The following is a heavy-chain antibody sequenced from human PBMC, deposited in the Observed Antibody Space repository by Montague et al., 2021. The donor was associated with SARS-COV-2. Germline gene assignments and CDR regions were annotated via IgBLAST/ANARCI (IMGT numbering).Heavy chain of an antibody. V-gene: IGHV4-59*01. CDR3: ARGAGYSSSWYLAFEI. Sequence: SETRSLTCTVSSGSISSYHWSWIRQPPGKGLEWIGYIYYSGSTNYNPSLKSRVTISVDTSKNQFSLKLSSVTAADTAVYYCARGAGYSSSWYLAFEIWGQGTMVTVSS. J-gene: IGHJ3*02. D-gene: IGHD6-13*01. CDR1: SGSISSYH. CDR2: IYYSGST.